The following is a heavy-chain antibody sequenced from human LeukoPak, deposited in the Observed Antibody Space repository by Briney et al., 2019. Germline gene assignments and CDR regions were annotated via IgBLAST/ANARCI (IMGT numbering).Heavy chain of an antibody. V-gene: IGHV4-4*07. J-gene: IGHJ6*03. CDR3: TRGSIAYYYMDV. CDR1: GGSISRFY. Sequence: SETLSLTCTVSGGSISRFYWSWIRQPAGKGLEWIGRIYTSGSTNYNPSLKSRVTMSVDTSKNQFSLKLSSVTAADTAVYYCTRGSIAYYYMDVWGKGTTVTISS. D-gene: IGHD3-22*01. CDR2: IYTSGST.